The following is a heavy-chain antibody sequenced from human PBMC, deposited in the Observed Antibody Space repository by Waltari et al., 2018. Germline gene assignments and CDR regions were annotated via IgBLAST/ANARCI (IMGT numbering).Heavy chain of an antibody. V-gene: IGHV1-24*01. Sequence: QVQLVQSGAEVKKPGASVKVSCKVSGYTLTELSMHWVRQAPGKGLEWMGGFDPEDGETIYAQKFQGRVTMTEDTSTDTAYMELSSLRSEDTAVYYCATALPGSGYSSGWFDPWGQGTLVTVSS. CDR2: FDPEDGET. CDR1: GYTLTELS. CDR3: ATALPGSGYSSGWFDP. J-gene: IGHJ5*02. D-gene: IGHD3-22*01.